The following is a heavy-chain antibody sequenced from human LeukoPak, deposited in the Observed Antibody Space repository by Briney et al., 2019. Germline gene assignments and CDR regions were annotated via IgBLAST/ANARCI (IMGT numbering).Heavy chain of an antibody. Sequence: SVKVSCKASGGPFSSYAISWVRQAPGQGLEWMGGIIPIFGTANYAQKFQGRVTITADESTSTAYMELSSLRSEDTAVYYCASDLDYYDSSGYSRRAFDIWGQGTMVTVSS. J-gene: IGHJ3*02. D-gene: IGHD3-22*01. CDR3: ASDLDYYDSSGYSRRAFDI. CDR1: GGPFSSYA. CDR2: IIPIFGTA. V-gene: IGHV1-69*01.